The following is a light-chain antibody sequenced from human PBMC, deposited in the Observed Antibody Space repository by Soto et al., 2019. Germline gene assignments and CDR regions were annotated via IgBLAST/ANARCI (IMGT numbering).Light chain of an antibody. V-gene: IGKV1-39*01. CDR3: QQYNNWPWT. CDR2: AAS. CDR1: QSISSY. Sequence: DLQMTQSPSSLSVSVGAIVTITCRASQSISSYLNWYQKKPGKAPKLLIYAASSLQSGVPSRFSGSGSGTDFTITISSLQSEDVAVYYCQQYNNWPWTFGQGTKVDIK. J-gene: IGKJ1*01.